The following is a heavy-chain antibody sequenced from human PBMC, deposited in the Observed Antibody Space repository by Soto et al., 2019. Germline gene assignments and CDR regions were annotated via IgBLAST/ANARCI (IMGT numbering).Heavy chain of an antibody. Sequence: SETLSLTCFVAGESISCGGYSWNWIRQQPGKGLEWICYTYYSGSTYYNPSLKSRVTMSVDTSKNQFSLKFTSVTAADTSVYYCARQSTGYSAEVDYWGQGTLVTGSS. CDR2: TYYSGST. V-gene: IGHV4-30-2*03. CDR3: ARQSTGYSAEVDY. CDR1: GESISCGGYS. J-gene: IGHJ4*02. D-gene: IGHD6-13*01.